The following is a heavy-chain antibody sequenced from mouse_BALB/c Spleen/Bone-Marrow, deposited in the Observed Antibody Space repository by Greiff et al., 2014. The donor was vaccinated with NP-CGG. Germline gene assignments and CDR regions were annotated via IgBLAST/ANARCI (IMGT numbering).Heavy chain of an antibody. D-gene: IGHD1-1*01. J-gene: IGHJ2*01. Sequence: EVKLMESGPELVKPGASVKMSCKASGYTFTSYVMHWMKQKPGQGLEWIGYINPYNDGTKYNETFKGKATLTSDKSSSTAYMDLSSLTSEDSAVYFCARSEYFGSSYDYRGQGTTLTVSS. V-gene: IGHV1-14*01. CDR2: INPYNDGT. CDR1: GYTFTSYV. CDR3: ARSEYFGSSYDY.